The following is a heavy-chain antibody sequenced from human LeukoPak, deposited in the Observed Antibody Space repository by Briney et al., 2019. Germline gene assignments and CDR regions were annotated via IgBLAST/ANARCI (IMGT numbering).Heavy chain of an antibody. J-gene: IGHJ4*02. D-gene: IGHD5-18*01. CDR1: GGTFSSYT. Sequence: GAPVKVSCKASGGTFSSYTISWVRQAPGQGLEWMGRIIPILGIANYAQKFQGRVTITADKSTSTAYMELSSLRSEDTAVYYCARERGVDTAMATGYFDYWGQGTLVTVSS. V-gene: IGHV1-69*04. CDR2: IIPILGIA. CDR3: ARERGVDTAMATGYFDY.